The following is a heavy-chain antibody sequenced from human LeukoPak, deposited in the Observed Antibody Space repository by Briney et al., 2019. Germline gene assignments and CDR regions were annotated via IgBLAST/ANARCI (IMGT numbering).Heavy chain of an antibody. D-gene: IGHD6-19*01. J-gene: IGHJ4*02. CDR2: IWYDGSNK. V-gene: IGHV3-30*02. CDR3: AKDWIPMEHIAVDLPGVFDY. CDR1: GFTFSSYG. Sequence: QPGGSLRLSCAASGFTFSSYGMHWVRQAPGKGLEWVAVIWYDGSNKYYADSVKGRFTISRDNSKNTLYLQMNSLRAEDTAVYYCAKDWIPMEHIAVDLPGVFDYWGQGTLVTVSS.